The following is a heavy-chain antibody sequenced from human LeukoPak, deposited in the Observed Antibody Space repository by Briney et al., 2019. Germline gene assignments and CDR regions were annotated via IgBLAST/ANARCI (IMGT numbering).Heavy chain of an antibody. D-gene: IGHD6-19*01. CDR2: ISSSSSYI. Sequence: PGGSLRLSGAASGFTFSSYSMNWVRQAPGKGLEWVSSISSSSSYIYYADSVKGRFTISRDNAKNSLYLQMNSLRAEDTAVYYCAGSFSIAVAGRNWGQGTLVTVSS. J-gene: IGHJ4*02. CDR1: GFTFSSYS. V-gene: IGHV3-21*01. CDR3: AGSFSIAVAGRN.